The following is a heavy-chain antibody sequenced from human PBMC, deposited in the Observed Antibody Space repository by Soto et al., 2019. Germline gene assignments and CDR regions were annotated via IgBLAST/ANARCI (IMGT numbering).Heavy chain of an antibody. CDR1: GDSVASNSAA. Sequence: PSQTLSLTCAISGDSVASNSAAWNWIRQSPSRGLEWLGRTYYRSKWYNDYAVSVKSRITINPDTSKNQFSLQLNSVTPEDTAVYYCARGLGIAAADNNWFDPWGQGTLVTVSS. J-gene: IGHJ5*02. D-gene: IGHD6-13*01. CDR2: TYYRSKWYN. V-gene: IGHV6-1*01. CDR3: ARGLGIAAADNNWFDP.